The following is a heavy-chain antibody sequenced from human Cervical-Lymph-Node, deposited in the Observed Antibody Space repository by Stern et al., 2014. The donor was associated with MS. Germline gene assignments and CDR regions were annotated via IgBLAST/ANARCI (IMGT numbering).Heavy chain of an antibody. J-gene: IGHJ4*02. CDR3: ARDRHYYDSSGYVDYFDY. Sequence: QVQLQESGPGLVKPSQTLSLTCTVSSGSISSGGYYWSWIRQHPGKGLEWIGYIYYSGSTYYNPSLKSRVTISVDPSKNQFSLKLSSVTAADTAVYYCARDRHYYDSSGYVDYFDYWGQGTLVTVSS. CDR1: SGSISSGGYY. V-gene: IGHV4-31*03. D-gene: IGHD3-22*01. CDR2: IYYSGST.